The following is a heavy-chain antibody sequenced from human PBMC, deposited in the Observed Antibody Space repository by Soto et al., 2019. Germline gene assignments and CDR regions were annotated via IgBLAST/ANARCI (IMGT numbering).Heavy chain of an antibody. CDR1: GGSISSSSYY. CDR2: IYHSGST. Sequence: PSETLSLTCTVSGGSISSSSYYWGWIRQPPGKGLEWIGYIYHSGSTYYNPSLKSRVTISVDRSKNQFSLKLSSVTAADTAVYYCPRVPDRWGQGTLVTVSS. V-gene: IGHV4-39*07. CDR3: PRVPDR. J-gene: IGHJ1*01. D-gene: IGHD2-2*01.